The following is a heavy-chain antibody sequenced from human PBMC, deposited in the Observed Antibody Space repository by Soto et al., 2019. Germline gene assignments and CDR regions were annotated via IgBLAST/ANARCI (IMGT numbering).Heavy chain of an antibody. CDR1: GGTFSSYA. Sequence: QVQLVQSGAEVKKPGSSVKVSCKASGGTFSSYAISWVRQAPGQGLEWMGGIIPIFGTANYAQKFQGRVTITADESTSXAXXELSSLRSEDTAVYYCARVSARIQLWLRYYYGMDVWGQGTTVTVSS. CDR2: IIPIFGTA. CDR3: ARVSARIQLWLRYYYGMDV. D-gene: IGHD5-18*01. V-gene: IGHV1-69*12. J-gene: IGHJ6*02.